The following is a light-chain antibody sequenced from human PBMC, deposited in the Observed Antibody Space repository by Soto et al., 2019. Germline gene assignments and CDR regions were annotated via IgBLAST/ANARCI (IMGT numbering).Light chain of an antibody. CDR1: QDISNY. CDR2: DAS. J-gene: IGKJ4*01. V-gene: IGKV1-33*01. CDR3: QHYDNLHLT. Sequence: DIQMTQSPSSLSASVGDRVTITCQASQDISNYLNWYQQKPGKAPKLLIYDASNLETGVPSRFSGSVSGTDFTFTISSLQPEDIATYYCQHYDNLHLTFGGGTKVEIK.